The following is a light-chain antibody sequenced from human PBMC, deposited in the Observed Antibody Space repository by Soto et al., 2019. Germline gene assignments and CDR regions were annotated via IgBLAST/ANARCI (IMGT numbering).Light chain of an antibody. CDR3: TSYVGSNIWV. CDR2: EVS. CDR1: SSDVGAYKY. Sequence: QSVLTQPPSASGSPGQSVTISCTGTSSDVGAYKYVSWYQQYPGKAPKLMIYEVSKRPSGVPDRFSGSKYCNTASLTVSGLQAEDEDDYYCTSYVGSNIWVFGGGTKLTV. J-gene: IGLJ3*02. V-gene: IGLV2-8*01.